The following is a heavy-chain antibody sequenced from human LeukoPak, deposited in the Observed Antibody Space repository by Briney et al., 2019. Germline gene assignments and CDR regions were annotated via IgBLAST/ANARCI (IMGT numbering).Heavy chain of an antibody. J-gene: IGHJ4*02. V-gene: IGHV1-2*02. CDR3: ARVRGLRFLEWLLGY. Sequence: ASVKVSCKASGYTFTGYYMHWVRQAPGQGLEWMGWINPNSGGTNYAQKFQGRVTMTRDTSISTAYMELSRLRSDDTAVYYCARVRGLRFLEWLLGYWGQGTLVTASS. D-gene: IGHD3-3*01. CDR1: GYTFTGYY. CDR2: INPNSGGT.